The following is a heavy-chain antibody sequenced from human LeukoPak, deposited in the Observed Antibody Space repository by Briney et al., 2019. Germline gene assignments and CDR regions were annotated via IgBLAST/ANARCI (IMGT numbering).Heavy chain of an antibody. Sequence: GESLKISCQGSGYSFTSYWIGWVRQMPGKGLEWMGIIYPGDSDTRYSPSFQGQVTISAGKSISTAYLQWSSLKASDTAMYYCARLPRPYDSSGYYYVGWFDPWGQGTLVTVSS. CDR3: ARLPRPYDSSGYYYVGWFDP. J-gene: IGHJ5*02. V-gene: IGHV5-51*01. CDR1: GYSFTSYW. CDR2: IYPGDSDT. D-gene: IGHD3-22*01.